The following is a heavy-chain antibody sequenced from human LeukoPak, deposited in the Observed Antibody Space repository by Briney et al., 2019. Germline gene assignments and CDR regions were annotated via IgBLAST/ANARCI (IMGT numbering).Heavy chain of an antibody. Sequence: ASVKVSCKVSGYTLTELSMHWVRQAPGKGLEWMGSFDPEDGETIYAQKFQGRVTMTEDKSTDTAYMELSSLRSEDTAVYYCATATHYYMDVWGKGTTVTVSS. CDR3: ATATHYYMDV. V-gene: IGHV1-24*01. CDR2: FDPEDGET. CDR1: GYTLTELS. J-gene: IGHJ6*03.